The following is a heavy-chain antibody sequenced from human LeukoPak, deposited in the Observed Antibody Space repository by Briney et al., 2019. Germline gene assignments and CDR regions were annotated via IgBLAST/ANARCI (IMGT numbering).Heavy chain of an antibody. V-gene: IGHV4-39*01. CDR3: ARHWAGGYSYGYFP. CDR1: GGSVSSSSYY. D-gene: IGHD5-18*01. J-gene: IGHJ5*02. CDR2: IYYSGST. Sequence: PSETLSLTCTVSGGSVSSSSYYWGWIRQPPGKGLEWIGSIYYSGSTYYNPSLKSRVTISVDTSKNQFSLKLSSVTAADTAVYYCARHWAGGYSYGYFPWGQGTLVTVSS.